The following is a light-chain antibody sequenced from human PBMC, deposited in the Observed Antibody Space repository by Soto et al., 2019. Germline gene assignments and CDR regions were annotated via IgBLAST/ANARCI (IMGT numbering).Light chain of an antibody. V-gene: IGKV1-17*01. CDR1: QDIRNA. Sequence: DIQMTQSPSSLSASVGDRVTITCRASQDIRNALGWYQQKPGKAPKRLIYGASSLQSGVPSRFSGSRSGTEFTLTISSLQPEDFATYYCLQYNSYPFTFGPGTKVDIK. CDR2: GAS. J-gene: IGKJ3*01. CDR3: LQYNSYPFT.